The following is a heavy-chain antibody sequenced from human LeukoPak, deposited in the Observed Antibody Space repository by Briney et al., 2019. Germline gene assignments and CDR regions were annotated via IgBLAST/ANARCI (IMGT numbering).Heavy chain of an antibody. CDR2: IKSKTDGGTT. D-gene: IGHD3-22*01. J-gene: IGHJ3*02. CDR3: TTTLFTMIVVVSGDEAFDI. V-gene: IGHV3-15*01. CDR1: GFTFSNYW. Sequence: PGGSLRLSCAASGFTFSNYWMGWVRQAPGKGLEWVGRIKSKTDGGTTDYAAPVKGRFTISRDDSKNTLYLQMNSLKTEDTAVYYCTTTLFTMIVVVSGDEAFDIWGQGTMVTVSS.